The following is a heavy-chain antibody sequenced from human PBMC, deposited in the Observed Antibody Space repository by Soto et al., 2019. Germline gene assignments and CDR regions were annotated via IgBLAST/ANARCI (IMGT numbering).Heavy chain of an antibody. D-gene: IGHD5-12*01. CDR2: IIPIFGSA. CDR3: AKDGGKDGYFGNWFDP. Sequence: SVKVSCKTSGYTFTTYGISWVRQAPGQGLEWLGRIIPIFGSANYAQKFQGRVTITADESTTTAYMELSSLRSDDTAVYYCAKDGGKDGYFGNWFDPWGQGTLVTVS. J-gene: IGHJ5*02. CDR1: GYTFTTYG. V-gene: IGHV1-69*13.